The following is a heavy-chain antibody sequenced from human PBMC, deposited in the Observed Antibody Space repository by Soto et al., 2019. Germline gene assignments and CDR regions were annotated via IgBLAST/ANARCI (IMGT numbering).Heavy chain of an antibody. J-gene: IGHJ6*02. CDR2: IYHSGST. Sequence: SETLSLTCAVSGGSISSGGYSWSWIRQPPGKGLEWIGYIYHSGSTYYNPSLKSRVTISVDRSKNQFSLKLSSVTAADTAVYYCARATDYYYYGMEVWGQGTTVTVSS. D-gene: IGHD4-17*01. CDR1: GGSISSGGYS. V-gene: IGHV4-30-2*01. CDR3: ARATDYYYYGMEV.